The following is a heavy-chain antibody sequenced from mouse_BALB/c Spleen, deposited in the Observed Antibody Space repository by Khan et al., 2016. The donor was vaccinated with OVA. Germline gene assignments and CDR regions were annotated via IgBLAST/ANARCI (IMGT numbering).Heavy chain of an antibody. V-gene: IGHV1S81*02. CDR1: GYTFSSYY. J-gene: IGHJ3*01. CDR2: INPNNGGS. D-gene: IGHD2-10*02. CDR3: TRAGYGSFPY. Sequence: QVQLQQSGAELVKTGASVKLSCKASGYTFSSYYLYWVKQRPGQGLEWIGEINPNNGGSNFNEKFKSKATLTVDKASCTAYMHLSSLTSEDSAVYFCTRAGYGSFPYWGQGTLVTVSA.